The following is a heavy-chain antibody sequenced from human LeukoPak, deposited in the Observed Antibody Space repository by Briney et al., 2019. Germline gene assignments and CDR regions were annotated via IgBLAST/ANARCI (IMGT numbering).Heavy chain of an antibody. CDR1: GGSISSSSYY. CDR2: IYYSGST. CDR3: ASHLQEGYSSSCYWFDP. Sequence: SETLSLTCTVSGGSISSSSYYWGWIRQPPGKGLEWIGSIYYSGSTYYNPSLKSRVTIFVDTSKNQFSLKLSSVTAADTAVYSCASHLQEGYSSSCYWFDPWGQGTLVTVSS. J-gene: IGHJ5*02. D-gene: IGHD6-13*01. V-gene: IGHV4-39*01.